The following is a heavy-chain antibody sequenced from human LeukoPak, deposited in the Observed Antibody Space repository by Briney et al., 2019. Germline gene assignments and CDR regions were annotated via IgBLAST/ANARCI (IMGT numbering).Heavy chain of an antibody. D-gene: IGHD3-10*01. Sequence: GGSLRLSCAASGFTFSSYGMHWVRQAPGKGLEWVAVISYDGSNKYYADSVKGRFTISRDNSKNTLYLQMNSLRAEDTAVYYCAKELLWFGEPGYGMDVWGQGTTVTVSS. J-gene: IGHJ6*02. CDR1: GFTFSSYG. CDR2: ISYDGSNK. CDR3: AKELLWFGEPGYGMDV. V-gene: IGHV3-30*18.